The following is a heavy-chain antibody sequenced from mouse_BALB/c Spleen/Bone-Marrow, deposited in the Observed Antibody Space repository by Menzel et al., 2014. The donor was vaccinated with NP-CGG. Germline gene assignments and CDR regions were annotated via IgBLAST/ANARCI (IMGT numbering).Heavy chain of an antibody. CDR2: ISYSGST. D-gene: IGHD1-1*01. V-gene: IGHV3-8*02. Sequence: EVKLQESGPSLVKPSQTLSLPCSVTGDSITSGYWNWIRKFPGNKLEYMGYISYSGSTYYNPSLKSRISITRDTSKNXYYLQLNSVTTEDTATYYCARGGGSSYNYAMDYWGQGTSVTVSS. J-gene: IGHJ4*01. CDR1: GDSITSGY. CDR3: ARGGGSSYNYAMDY.